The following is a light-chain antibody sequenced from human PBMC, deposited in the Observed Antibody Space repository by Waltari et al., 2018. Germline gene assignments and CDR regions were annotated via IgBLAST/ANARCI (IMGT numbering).Light chain of an antibody. V-gene: IGKV3-20*01. Sequence: EIVLTQSPGTLSLSPGERATLSCRASQGVGKYFAWYQQRPGQAPMLLLYHSSISATGIPDRFSGSGYETDFSLTISRLEPEDFSVYYCQKYDFLPSTLGQGTTVKIK. CDR2: HSS. CDR3: QKYDFLPST. CDR1: QGVGKY. J-gene: IGKJ1*01.